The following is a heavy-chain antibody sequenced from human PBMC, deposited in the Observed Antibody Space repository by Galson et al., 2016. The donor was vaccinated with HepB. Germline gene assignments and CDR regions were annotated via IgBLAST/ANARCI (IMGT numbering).Heavy chain of an antibody. Sequence: SLRLSCAASGFNFSYYAMHWVRQAPGKGLAWVASFSYDGRTNYYVDSLKGRFSISRDNSRRTLDLQMNSLGVEDTAVYYCAKSRLRFLGWGTHGMDVWGQGTTVSVSS. CDR3: AKSRLRFLGWGTHGMDV. CDR1: GFNFSYYA. D-gene: IGHD3-3*01. CDR2: FSYDGRTN. J-gene: IGHJ6*02. V-gene: IGHV3-30*18.